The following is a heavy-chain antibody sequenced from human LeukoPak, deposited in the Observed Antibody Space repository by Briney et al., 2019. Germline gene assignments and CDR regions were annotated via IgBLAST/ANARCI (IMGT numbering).Heavy chain of an antibody. J-gene: IGHJ4*01. Sequence: PGGSLRLSCSASGFTFSSYAMHWVRQAPGKGLEYVSAISSNGGSTYYADSVKGRFTISRDNSKNTLYLHMNSLRTEDTAVYYCARDPRTVKYTSGSYFDYWGHGTLVTVSS. CDR3: ARDPRTVKYTSGSYFDY. D-gene: IGHD6-19*01. CDR1: GFTFSSYA. CDR2: ISSNGGST. V-gene: IGHV3-64*04.